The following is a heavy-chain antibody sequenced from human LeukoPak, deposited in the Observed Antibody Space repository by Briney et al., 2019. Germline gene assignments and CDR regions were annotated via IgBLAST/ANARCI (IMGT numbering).Heavy chain of an antibody. CDR1: GFTFNSYA. V-gene: IGHV3-30*04. Sequence: GRSLRLSCAASGFTFNSYALHWVRQAPGKGLEWVAVISYDGSNKYYADSVKGRFTISRDNSKNTLYLQMNSLRAEDTAVYYYAREQSPPYDFWSGYFSAQYYFDYWGQGTLVTVSS. J-gene: IGHJ4*02. CDR3: AREQSPPYDFWSGYFSAQYYFDY. CDR2: ISYDGSNK. D-gene: IGHD3-3*01.